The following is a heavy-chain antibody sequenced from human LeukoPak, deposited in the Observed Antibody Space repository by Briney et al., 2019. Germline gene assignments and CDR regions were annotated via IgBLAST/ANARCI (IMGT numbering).Heavy chain of an antibody. CDR3: ARTQTGDANWYFDL. V-gene: IGHV4-30-4*08. Sequence: SQTLSLTCTVSGGSISSGDYYWSWIRQPPGKGLEWIGYIYYSGSTYYNPSLKSRVTISVDTSKNQFSLKLSSVTAADTAVYYCARTQTGDANWYFDLWGRGTLVTVSS. CDR2: IYYSGST. J-gene: IGHJ2*01. D-gene: IGHD7-27*01. CDR1: GGSISSGDYY.